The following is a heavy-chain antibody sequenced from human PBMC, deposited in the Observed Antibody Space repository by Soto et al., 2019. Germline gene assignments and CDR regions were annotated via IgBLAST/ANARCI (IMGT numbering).Heavy chain of an antibody. D-gene: IGHD2-21*02. CDR2: IQSDGSSP. Sequence: EVQLVESGGGLVQPGGSLRLSCVASGFTFNYYWMHWVRQAPGKGLVWVSRIQSDGSSPDYVDSVKGRFTISRDNAKNTLYLQMSELRAEDPAVYYCARGGDPDYWGQGTLVTVSS. CDR3: ARGGDPDY. V-gene: IGHV3-74*01. CDR1: GFTFNYYW. J-gene: IGHJ4*02.